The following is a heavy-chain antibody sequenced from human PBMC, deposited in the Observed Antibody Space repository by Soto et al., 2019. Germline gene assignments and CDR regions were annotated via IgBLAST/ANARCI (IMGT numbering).Heavy chain of an antibody. Sequence: PGGSLRLSCAASGFAFSYYALNWVRQAPGKGLEWVSAIRGSGGNTYYADSVKGRFTISRDNSKNTLYLQMNSLRADDAAVYYCAKGRGSIVVVPAALGGQRTLGTDFDYWGQGTLVTVSS. V-gene: IGHV3-23*01. CDR2: IRGSGGNT. CDR1: GFAFSYYA. CDR3: AKGRGSIVVVPAALGGQRTLGTDFDY. J-gene: IGHJ4*02. D-gene: IGHD2-2*01.